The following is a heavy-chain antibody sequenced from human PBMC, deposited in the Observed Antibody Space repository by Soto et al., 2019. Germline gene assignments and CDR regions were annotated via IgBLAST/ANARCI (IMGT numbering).Heavy chain of an antibody. CDR1: GGTFRSHS. Sequence: QVQLVQSGAEVKKPGSSVKVSCKVSGGTFRSHSINWVRQAPGQGPEWMGGIIPIFGTENYAQKFQGRVTITADESTSTAYMELSSLTSEDTALYYCSTSVYCSTTRCYYYYGLDVWGQGTRVIVSS. V-gene: IGHV1-69*01. CDR3: STSVYCSTTRCYYYYGLDV. CDR2: IIPIFGTE. J-gene: IGHJ6*02. D-gene: IGHD2-2*01.